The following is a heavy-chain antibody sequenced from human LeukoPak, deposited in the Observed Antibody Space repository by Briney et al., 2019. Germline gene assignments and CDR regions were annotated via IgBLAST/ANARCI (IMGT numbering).Heavy chain of an antibody. CDR3: ARESSPYYYDSSGSQY. CDR2: IIPIFGTA. CDR1: GGTFSSYA. J-gene: IGHJ4*02. Sequence: SVKVSCKASGGTFSSYAISWVRQAPGQGLEWMGGIIPIFGTANYAQKFQGRVTITTDESTSTAYMELSSLRSEDTAVYYCARESSPYYYDSSGSQYWSQGTLVTVSS. D-gene: IGHD3-22*01. V-gene: IGHV1-69*05.